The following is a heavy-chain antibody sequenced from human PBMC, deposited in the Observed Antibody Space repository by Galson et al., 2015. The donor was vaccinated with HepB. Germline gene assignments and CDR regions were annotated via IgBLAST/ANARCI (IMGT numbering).Heavy chain of an antibody. CDR2: ISHTGGRT. CDR1: GFTFNNYA. D-gene: IGHD2-15*01. CDR3: VKESIAAPGTSFDN. Sequence: SLRLSCAAAGFTFNNYAMTWVRQAPGKGLEWVSTISHTGGRTYYADSVKGRFAISRDNSRNTFSVHMTSLRDEDTAVYYCVKESIAAPGTSFDNWGQGTLVTVSS. J-gene: IGHJ4*02. V-gene: IGHV3-23*01.